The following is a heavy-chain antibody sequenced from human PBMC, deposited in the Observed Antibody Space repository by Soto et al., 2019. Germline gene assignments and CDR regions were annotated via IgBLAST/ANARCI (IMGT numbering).Heavy chain of an antibody. V-gene: IGHV3-66*01. CDR2: VYSGGTT. CDR1: GFTVSSDY. D-gene: IGHD5-18*01. J-gene: IGHJ6*02. CDR3: ARDPGYRNGMDV. Sequence: EVQLVESGGGLVQPGGSLRLSCAASGFTVSSDYMTWVLQAPGKGLAWLSTVYSGGTTYYADSVKGRFIISRDNSKNTLFLQMNNLRVEDTAMYYWARDPGYRNGMDVWGQGTTVTVSS.